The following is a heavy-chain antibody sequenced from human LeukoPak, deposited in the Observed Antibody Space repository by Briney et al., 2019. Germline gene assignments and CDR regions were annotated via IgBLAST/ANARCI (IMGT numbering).Heavy chain of an antibody. CDR2: ISSSSSYI. CDR1: GFTFSSYS. D-gene: IGHD2-15*01. V-gene: IGHV3-21*01. Sequence: GGSLRLSCAASGFTFSSYSMNWVRQAPGKGLEWVSSISSSSSYIYYADSVKGRFTISRDNAKNSLYLQMNSLRAEDTAVYYCASAAVVAAQDDYWGQGTLVTVSS. CDR3: ASAAVVAAQDDY. J-gene: IGHJ4*02.